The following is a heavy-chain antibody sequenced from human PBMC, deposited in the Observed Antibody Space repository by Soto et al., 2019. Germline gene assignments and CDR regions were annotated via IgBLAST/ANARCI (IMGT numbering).Heavy chain of an antibody. V-gene: IGHV3-23*01. CDR1: GFTFSSNA. Sequence: SLRLSCAASGFTFSSNAMNWVRQAPGKGLEWVSAISGPGHRTYYADSVKGRFTVSSDNSKKTVYLQMNSLRAEDTAIYYCARGRIQLWSDMDVWGQGTTVTVSS. D-gene: IGHD5-18*01. CDR2: ISGPGHRT. CDR3: ARGRIQLWSDMDV. J-gene: IGHJ6*02.